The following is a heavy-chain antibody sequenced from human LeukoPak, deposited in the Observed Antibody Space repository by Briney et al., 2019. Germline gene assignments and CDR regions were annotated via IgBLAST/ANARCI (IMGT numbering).Heavy chain of an antibody. V-gene: IGHV4-59*08. J-gene: IGHJ4*02. D-gene: IGHD6-13*01. CDR2: IYSSGNT. CDR1: GGSITSFY. Sequence: SETLSLTCAVSGGSITSFYWSWIRQPPGKGLEWMGYIYSSGNTNYNPSLKSRLTISIDTSKNHFTLKLTSVTAADTAVYYCARLSIAAAGPDYWGQGTLVTVSS. CDR3: ARLSIAAAGPDY.